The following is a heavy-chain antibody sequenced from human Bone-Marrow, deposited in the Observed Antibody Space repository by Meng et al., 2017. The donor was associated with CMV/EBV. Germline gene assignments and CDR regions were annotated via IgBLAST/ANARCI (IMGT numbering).Heavy chain of an antibody. CDR3: ARGQVQCSTINCHDYRFSGMDV. CDR2: INPNSGGT. CDR1: GYTFTGYY. Sequence: ASVKVSCKASGYTFTGYYMHWVRQAPGQGLEWMGWINPNSGGTNYAQKFQGRVTMTRDTSISTAYMELNRLRSDDTAVYYCARGQVQCSTINCHDYRFSGMDVWGQGTTVTVSS. V-gene: IGHV1-2*02. D-gene: IGHD2/OR15-2a*01. J-gene: IGHJ6*02.